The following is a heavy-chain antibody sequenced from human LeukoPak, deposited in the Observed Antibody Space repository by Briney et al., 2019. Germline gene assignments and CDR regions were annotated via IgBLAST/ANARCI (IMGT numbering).Heavy chain of an antibody. V-gene: IGHV3-33*01. J-gene: IGHJ6*02. CDR2: IGYDGSNK. Sequence: GRSLRLSCAASGFTFSSSGIHWVRQAPGKGLEWVAVIGYDGSNKYYADSVQGRFTISRDNSKNTLFPQMNSLRAEDTAVYYCARGVGSTTYYAMDVWGQGTTVTVSS. CDR1: GFTFSSSG. D-gene: IGHD2-2*01. CDR3: ARGVGSTTYYAMDV.